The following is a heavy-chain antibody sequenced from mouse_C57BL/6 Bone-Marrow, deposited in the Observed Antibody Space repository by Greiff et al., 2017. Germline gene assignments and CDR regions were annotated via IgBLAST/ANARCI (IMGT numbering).Heavy chain of an antibody. Sequence: VQLQQSGAELVRPGTSVKMSCKASGYTFTNYWIGWAKPRPGHGLEWIGDFYPGGGYTNYNEKFKGKATLTADKSSSTAYMQFSSLTSEDSAIYYCARHSNYGYAMDYWGQGTSGTDSS. D-gene: IGHD2-5*01. CDR2: FYPGGGYT. V-gene: IGHV1-63*01. CDR3: ARHSNYGYAMDY. CDR1: GYTFTNYW. J-gene: IGHJ4*01.